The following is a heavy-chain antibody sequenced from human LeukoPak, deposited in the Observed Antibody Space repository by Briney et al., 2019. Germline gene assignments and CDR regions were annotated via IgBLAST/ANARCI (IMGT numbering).Heavy chain of an antibody. CDR1: GYSFTSYW. Sequence: GESLKISCKGSGYSFTSYWIGWVRPMPGKGLEWMGIIYPGDSDTRYSPSFQGQVTISADKSISTAYLQWSSLKASDTAMYYCARTNHYDSSGYYSGLGAFDIWGQGTMVTVSS. CDR2: IYPGDSDT. J-gene: IGHJ3*02. V-gene: IGHV5-51*01. D-gene: IGHD3-22*01. CDR3: ARTNHYDSSGYYSGLGAFDI.